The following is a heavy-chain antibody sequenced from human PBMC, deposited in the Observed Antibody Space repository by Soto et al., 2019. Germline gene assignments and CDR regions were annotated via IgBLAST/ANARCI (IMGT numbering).Heavy chain of an antibody. J-gene: IGHJ6*02. CDR2: IYYSGST. V-gene: IGHV4-61*01. Sequence: PSETLSLTCTVSGGSVSSGSYYWSWIRQPPGKGLEWIGYIYYSGSTNYNPSLKSRVTISVDTSKNQFSLKLSSVTAADTAVYYCARVSSAGYYYYGMDVWGQGTTVTVSS. D-gene: IGHD6-25*01. CDR1: GGSVSSGSYY. CDR3: ARVSSAGYYYYGMDV.